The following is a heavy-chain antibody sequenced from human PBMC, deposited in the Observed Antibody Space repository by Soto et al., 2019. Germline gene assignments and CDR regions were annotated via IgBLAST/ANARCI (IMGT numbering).Heavy chain of an antibody. CDR1: GFSLSTSGVG. J-gene: IGHJ4*02. Sequence: SGPTLVNPTHTLTLTCTFPGFSLSTSGVGVGWIRQPPGKALEWLALIYWNDDKRYSPSLKSRLTITKDTSKNQVVLTMTNMDPVDTATYYCAPSPPRYSSSWYRVYRFDYWGQGTLVTVSS. CDR2: IYWNDDK. CDR3: APSPPRYSSSWYRVYRFDY. D-gene: IGHD6-13*01. V-gene: IGHV2-5*01.